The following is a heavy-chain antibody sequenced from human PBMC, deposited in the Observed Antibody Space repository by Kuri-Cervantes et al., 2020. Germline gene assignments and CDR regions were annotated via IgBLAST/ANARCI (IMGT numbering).Heavy chain of an antibody. J-gene: IGHJ4*02. CDR2: ISYDGSNK. D-gene: IGHD3-22*01. CDR3: ASSSGYYDY. CDR1: GFTFSSYG. Sequence: GGSLRLSCAASGFTFSSYGMHWVRQAPGKGLEWVAVISYDGSNKYYADSVKGRFTISRDNSKNTLYLQMNSLRAEDTAVYYCASSSGYYDYWGQGTPVTVSS. V-gene: IGHV3-30*03.